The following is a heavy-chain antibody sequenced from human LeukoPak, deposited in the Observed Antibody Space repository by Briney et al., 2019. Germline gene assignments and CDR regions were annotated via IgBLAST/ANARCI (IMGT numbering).Heavy chain of an antibody. CDR2: IIGSGGTT. J-gene: IGHJ4*02. Sequence: GGSLRLSCAASGFTFHNYAMSWVRHAPGKGLEWVTTIIGSGGTTYYADSVQGRFTISRDNSKNTLYLQINSLRAGDTAVYYCAKARGHDYGYSNPFDYWGQGTLVTVSS. D-gene: IGHD4-11*01. CDR1: GFTFHNYA. V-gene: IGHV3-23*01. CDR3: AKARGHDYGYSNPFDY.